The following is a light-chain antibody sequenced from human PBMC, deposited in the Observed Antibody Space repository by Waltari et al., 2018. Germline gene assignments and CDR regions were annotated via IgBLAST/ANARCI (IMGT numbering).Light chain of an antibody. CDR1: QSVTTY. V-gene: IGKV3-11*01. CDR2: DTS. CDR3: QQRRDWPLT. Sequence: DIVLTQSPAILSLSPGERASLSCRASQSVTTYVAWYQQKPGQAPRLLIYDTSNRATGIPARFSGSGFGTDFTLTISSLEPEDFAVYYCQQRRDWPLTFGGGTKVEIK. J-gene: IGKJ4*01.